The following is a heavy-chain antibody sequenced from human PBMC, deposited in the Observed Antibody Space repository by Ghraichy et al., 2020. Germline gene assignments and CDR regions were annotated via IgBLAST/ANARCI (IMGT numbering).Heavy chain of an antibody. CDR3: TRVNGAYDNFGMDI. D-gene: IGHD2-8*01. Sequence: SETLSLTCTVSGGSISSGVFFWNWIRQHPGKGLEWIGHISSSGTTSYNPSLQSRLTISEDTSKNQFSLKVWSVTAADTAVYFCTRVNGAYDNFGMDIWGQGTTVT. J-gene: IGHJ6*02. CDR2: ISSSGTT. V-gene: IGHV4-31*03. CDR1: GGSISSGVFF.